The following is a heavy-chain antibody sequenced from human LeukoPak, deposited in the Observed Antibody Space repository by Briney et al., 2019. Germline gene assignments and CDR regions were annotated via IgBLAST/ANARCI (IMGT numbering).Heavy chain of an antibody. CDR2: IKQDRSEK. J-gene: IGHJ4*02. Sequence: GGSLRLSCAASGFTFTNYWMSWVRQAPGKGLELVANIKQDRSEKYYVDSVKGRFTISRDNAKNSLYLQMNSLRAEDTAVYYCARDLIRPTYYYDSSGYSAYWGQGTLVTVSS. CDR3: ARDLIRPTYYYDSSGYSAY. D-gene: IGHD3-22*01. V-gene: IGHV3-7*01. CDR1: GFTFTNYW.